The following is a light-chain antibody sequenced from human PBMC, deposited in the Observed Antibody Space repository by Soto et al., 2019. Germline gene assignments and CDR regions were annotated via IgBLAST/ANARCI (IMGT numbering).Light chain of an antibody. V-gene: IGLV1-51*02. Sequence: QSVLPQPPSVSAAPGQKVTISCSGSSSNIGNNYVSWYQQLPGTAPKPLIYETNKRPSGIPDRFSGSKSGTSATLGITGLQTGDEADYYCGTWDSSLSAGRVFGGGTKVTVL. CDR3: GTWDSSLSAGRV. J-gene: IGLJ3*02. CDR1: SSNIGNNY. CDR2: ETN.